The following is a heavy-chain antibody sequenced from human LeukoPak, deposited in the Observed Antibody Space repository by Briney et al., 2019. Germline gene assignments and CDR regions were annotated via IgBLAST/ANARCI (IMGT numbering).Heavy chain of an antibody. D-gene: IGHD2-8*01. V-gene: IGHV4-39*07. Sequence: PSETLSLTCTISGGSMRNENYDWGWIRQSPGKGLEWIGTIFYSGSADYNPSLKSRVTISVDTSKNQFSLKLSSVTAADTAVYYCARDPGDCSNGVCYLFDYWGQGTLVTVSS. CDR1: GGSMRNENYD. J-gene: IGHJ4*02. CDR3: ARDPGDCSNGVCYLFDY. CDR2: IFYSGSA.